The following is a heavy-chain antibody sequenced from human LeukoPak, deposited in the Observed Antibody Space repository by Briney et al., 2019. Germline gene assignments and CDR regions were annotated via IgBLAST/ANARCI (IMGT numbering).Heavy chain of an antibody. CDR3: ARDYGWELLPYYFDY. J-gene: IGHJ4*02. D-gene: IGHD1-26*01. CDR1: GYTFTSYG. CDR2: ISGYSGNT. Sequence: ASVKVSCKASGYTFTSYGISWVRQAPGQGPEWMGWISGYSGNTNYAQNLQGRVTITTDTSTSTAYMELRSLRSDDTAVYYCARDYGWELLPYYFDYWGQGTLVTVSS. V-gene: IGHV1-18*01.